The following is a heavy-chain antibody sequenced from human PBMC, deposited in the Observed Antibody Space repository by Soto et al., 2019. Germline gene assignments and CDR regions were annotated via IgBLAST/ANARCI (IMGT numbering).Heavy chain of an antibody. CDR2: INPTSEYT. J-gene: IGHJ4*02. Sequence: GSAVQVSCKASGYTFTSYDINGVGQPPGKGLDGVGWINPTSEYTAHPQKFQGGATLTREISPPTPYMASNSQTSEDTDVYFCASHVHAGYSSDWGPGTQVTVSS. CDR1: GYTFTSYD. V-gene: IGHV1-8*01. D-gene: IGHD2-15*01. CDR3: ASHVHAGYSSD.